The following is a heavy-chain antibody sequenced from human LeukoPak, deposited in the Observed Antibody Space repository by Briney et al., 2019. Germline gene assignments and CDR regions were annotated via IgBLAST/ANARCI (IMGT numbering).Heavy chain of an antibody. J-gene: IGHJ5*02. CDR2: INAGNGNT. CDR3: ARTHIAVAGTVWFDP. V-gene: IGHV1-3*03. Sequence: ASRKPCSKASGYPFTRYAMHCIRQARGRSPQGRGWINAGNGNTKYSQEFQGRVTITRDTSASTAYMELSSLRSEDMAVYYCARTHIAVAGTVWFDPWGQGTLVTVSS. CDR1: GYPFTRYA. D-gene: IGHD6-19*01.